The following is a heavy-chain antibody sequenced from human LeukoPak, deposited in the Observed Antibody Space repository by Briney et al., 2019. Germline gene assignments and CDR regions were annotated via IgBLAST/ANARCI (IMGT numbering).Heavy chain of an antibody. V-gene: IGHV3-73*01. Sequence: GGSLKLSCAASGFTFSGSAMHWVRQASGKGLEWVGRIRSKANSYATAYSASVKGRFTISRDDSKNTAYLQMNSLKTEDTAVYYCTRHYDILTGYYGGAFDIWGQGTMVSASS. CDR1: GFTFSGSA. CDR2: IRSKANSYAT. D-gene: IGHD3-9*01. CDR3: TRHYDILTGYYGGAFDI. J-gene: IGHJ3*02.